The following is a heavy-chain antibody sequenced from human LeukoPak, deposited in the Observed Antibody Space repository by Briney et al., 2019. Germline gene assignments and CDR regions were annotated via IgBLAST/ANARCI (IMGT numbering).Heavy chain of an antibody. CDR1: GFTFDGYG. D-gene: IGHD2-2*01. CDR3: AKEVVVQAFDI. Sequence: GGSLRLSCVASGFTFDGYGMSWVRQGPGKGLEWVSGINWNGGSTGYADSVKGRFTISRDNSKNTLYLQMNSLRAEDTAVYYCAKEVVVQAFDIWGQGTMVTVSS. CDR2: INWNGGST. J-gene: IGHJ3*02. V-gene: IGHV3-20*04.